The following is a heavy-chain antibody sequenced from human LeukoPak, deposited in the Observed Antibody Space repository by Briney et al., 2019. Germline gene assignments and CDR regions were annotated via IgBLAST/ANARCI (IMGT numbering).Heavy chain of an antibody. D-gene: IGHD2-15*01. Sequence: GGSLRLSCAASAFTVSNNYLSWVRQAPGKGLEWVSAISGSGGSTYYADSVKGRFTISRDNSKNTLYLQMNSLRAEDTAVYYCAKDKEDDIVVVVAVGGGLDYWGQGTLVTVSS. V-gene: IGHV3-23*01. CDR2: ISGSGGST. CDR1: AFTVSNNY. J-gene: IGHJ4*02. CDR3: AKDKEDDIVVVVAVGGGLDY.